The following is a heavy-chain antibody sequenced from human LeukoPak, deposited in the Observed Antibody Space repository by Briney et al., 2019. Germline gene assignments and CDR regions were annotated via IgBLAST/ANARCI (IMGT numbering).Heavy chain of an antibody. CDR2: IYTSGST. J-gene: IGHJ5*02. Sequence: SETLSLTCTVSGGSISSYYWSWIRQPAGKGLEWIGRIYTSGSTNYNPSLKSRVTMSVDTSKNQFSLKLSSVTAADTAVYYCARRLDYYDSSGYLPDRMYNWFDPWGQGTLVTVSS. D-gene: IGHD3-22*01. CDR3: ARRLDYYDSSGYLPDRMYNWFDP. CDR1: GGSISSYY. V-gene: IGHV4-4*07.